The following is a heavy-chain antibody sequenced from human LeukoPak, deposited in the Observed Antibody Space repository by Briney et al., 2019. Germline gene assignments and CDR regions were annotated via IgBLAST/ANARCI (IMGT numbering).Heavy chain of an antibody. D-gene: IGHD2-15*01. J-gene: IGHJ4*02. V-gene: IGHV3-49*04. CDR2: IRSKAYGGTT. Sequence: GGSLRLSCTASGFTFGDYAMSWVRQAPWKGLEWVGFIRSKAYGGTTEYAASVKGRFTISRDDSKSIAYLQMNSLKTEDTAVYYCTRTPYCSGGSCYPFDYWGQGTLVTVSS. CDR1: GFTFGDYA. CDR3: TRTPYCSGGSCYPFDY.